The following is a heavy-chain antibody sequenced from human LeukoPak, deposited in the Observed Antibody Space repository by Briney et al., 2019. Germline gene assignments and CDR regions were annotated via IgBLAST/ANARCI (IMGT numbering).Heavy chain of an antibody. V-gene: IGHV4-39*01. CDR1: GGSISSSSYY. J-gene: IGHJ2*01. D-gene: IGHD3-16*02. CDR2: IYYSGST. Sequence: PSETLSLTCTVSGGSISSSSYYWGWIRPPPGKGLEWIGSIYYSGSTYYNPSLKSRATISVDTSKNQFSLKLSSVTAADTAVYYCASSTFGGVIVSFSLWGRGTLVTVSS. CDR3: ASSTFGGVIVSFSL.